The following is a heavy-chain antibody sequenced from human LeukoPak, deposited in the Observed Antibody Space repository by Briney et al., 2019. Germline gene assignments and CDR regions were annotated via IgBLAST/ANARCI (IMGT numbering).Heavy chain of an antibody. CDR3: TRAPLEDFWSGYYDY. CDR1: GFTFGDYA. J-gene: IGHJ4*02. V-gene: IGHV3-49*04. CDR2: IRSKAYGGTT. Sequence: PGGSLRLSCTASGFTFGDYAMSWVRQAPGKGLEWVGFIRSKAYGGTTEYAASVKGRFTISRDDSKSIAYLQMNSLKTEDTAVYYCTRAPLEDFWSGYYDYWGQGTLVTVSS. D-gene: IGHD3-3*01.